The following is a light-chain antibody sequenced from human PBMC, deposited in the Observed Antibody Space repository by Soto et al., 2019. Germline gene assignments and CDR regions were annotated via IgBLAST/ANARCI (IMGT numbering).Light chain of an antibody. V-gene: IGKV1-5*01. CDR3: QQYNSYPYT. CDR1: HNIDTW. Sequence: DIQMTQSPSALSTSVGDRVTITCRSSHNIDTWLAWYQQKPGRAPKLLISDASTLESGVPSRFSGSGSGTEFTLTLSGLQPDDFATYYCQQYNSYPYTFVPGTKVDVK. CDR2: DAS. J-gene: IGKJ3*01.